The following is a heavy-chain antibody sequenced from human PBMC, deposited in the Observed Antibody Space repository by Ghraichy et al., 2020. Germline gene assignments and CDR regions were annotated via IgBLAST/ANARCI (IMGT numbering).Heavy chain of an antibody. Sequence: GGSLRLSCAASGLTLRSYWMHWVRQAPGKGLVWVSRINSDGGTTNYADSVKGRFTISRDNAKNTLYLQMNSLRAEDTAVYYCVRELSGCGCDCLHYWIQGTLVSVSS. CDR2: INSDGGTT. D-gene: IGHD2-21*02. CDR3: VRELSGCGCDCLHY. CDR1: GLTLRSYW. J-gene: IGHJ4*02. V-gene: IGHV3-74*01.